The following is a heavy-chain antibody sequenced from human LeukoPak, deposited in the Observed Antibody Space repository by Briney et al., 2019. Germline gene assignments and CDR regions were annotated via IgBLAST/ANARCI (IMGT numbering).Heavy chain of an antibody. CDR3: ARVNCGGDCYSDRGAFDI. CDR1: GGTFSSYT. Sequence: WASVKVSCKASGGTFSSYTITWVRQAPGQGLEWMGGIIPIFGTANYAQKFQGRVTITADESTSTAYKELSSVRSKDTAVYYCARVNCGGDCYSDRGAFDIWGQGTMVTVSS. CDR2: IIPIFGTA. D-gene: IGHD2-21*02. V-gene: IGHV1-69*13. J-gene: IGHJ3*02.